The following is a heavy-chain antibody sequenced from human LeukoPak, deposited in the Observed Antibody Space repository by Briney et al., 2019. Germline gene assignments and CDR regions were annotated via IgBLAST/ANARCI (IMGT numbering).Heavy chain of an antibody. Sequence: GGSLRLSCAASGFTFSSYGMHWVRQAPGKGLEWVAVIWYDGSNKYYADSVKGRFTISRDNSKNTLYLQMNSLRAEDTAVYYCARDRYYDDSSVFKLDFWGQGSLVTVSS. J-gene: IGHJ4*02. D-gene: IGHD3-22*01. CDR2: IWYDGSNK. CDR3: ARDRYYDDSSVFKLDF. V-gene: IGHV3-33*01. CDR1: GFTFSSYG.